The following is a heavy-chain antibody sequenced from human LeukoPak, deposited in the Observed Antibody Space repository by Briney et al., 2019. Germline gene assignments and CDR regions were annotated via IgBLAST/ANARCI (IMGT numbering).Heavy chain of an antibody. Sequence: GGSLRLSCAASGFTFSSYWMHWVRQAPGKGLVWVSRINSDGSSTSYADSVKGRFTISRDNSKNTLYLQMNSLRAEDTAVYYCAKGNYCSGGSCRWGYFDYWGQGTLVTVSS. J-gene: IGHJ4*02. D-gene: IGHD2-15*01. CDR3: AKGNYCSGGSCRWGYFDY. V-gene: IGHV3-74*01. CDR2: INSDGSST. CDR1: GFTFSSYW.